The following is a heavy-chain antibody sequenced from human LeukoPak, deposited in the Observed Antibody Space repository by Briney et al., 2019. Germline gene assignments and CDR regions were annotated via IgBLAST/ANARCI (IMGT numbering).Heavy chain of an antibody. D-gene: IGHD2-8*01. CDR1: GFTFSSYS. CDR2: ISSSSSYI. J-gene: IGHJ4*02. CDR3: ARVPDEVLMVYAIQYNDYGDCYFDY. V-gene: IGHV3-21*01. Sequence: GGSLRLSCAASGFTFSSYSMNWVRQAPGKGLEWVSSISSSSSYIYYADSVKGRFTITRDNAKNSLYLQMNSLRAEDTAVYYCARVPDEVLMVYAIQYNDYGDCYFDYWGQGTLVTVSS.